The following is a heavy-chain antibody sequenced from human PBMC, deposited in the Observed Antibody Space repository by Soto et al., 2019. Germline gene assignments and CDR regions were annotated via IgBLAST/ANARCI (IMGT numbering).Heavy chain of an antibody. CDR1: GGSITTSSYF. CDR2: IYYVGST. D-gene: IGHD3-10*01. Sequence: SETLSLTCTVSGGSITTSSYFWGWIRQPPGKGLEWIGDIYYVGSTFYNPSLKSRVTISVDTSKSQFSLNLNSVTAADTAVYFCARRVRYYGSGDYRYYFDYWGQGAQVTVTS. V-gene: IGHV4-39*01. CDR3: ARRVRYYGSGDYRYYFDY. J-gene: IGHJ4*02.